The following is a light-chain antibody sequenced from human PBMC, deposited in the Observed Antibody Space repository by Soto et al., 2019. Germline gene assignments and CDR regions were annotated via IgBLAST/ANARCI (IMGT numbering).Light chain of an antibody. J-gene: IGLJ1*01. CDR3: SSYTSSSTLRV. CDR2: EVS. Sequence: QSALTQPASVSGSPGQSITISCTGTSSDVGGYNYVSWYQQHPGKAPKLMIYEVSNRPSGVSNRFSGSKSGNTASLTISGLQAEDEADYYGSSYTSSSTLRVFGTGTKLTVL. CDR1: SSDVGGYNY. V-gene: IGLV2-14*01.